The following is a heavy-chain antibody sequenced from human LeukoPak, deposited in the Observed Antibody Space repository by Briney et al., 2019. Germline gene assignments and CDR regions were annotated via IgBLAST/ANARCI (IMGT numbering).Heavy chain of an antibody. CDR2: INHSGST. V-gene: IGHV4-34*01. Sequence: SETLSLTCTVYGGSFSGYYWSWIRQPPGKGLEWIGEINHSGSTNYNPSLKSRVTISVDTSKNQFSLKLSSVTAADTAVYYCAGKSSGWYGDAFDIWGQGTMVTVSS. CDR1: GGSFSGYY. CDR3: AGKSSGWYGDAFDI. J-gene: IGHJ3*02. D-gene: IGHD6-19*01.